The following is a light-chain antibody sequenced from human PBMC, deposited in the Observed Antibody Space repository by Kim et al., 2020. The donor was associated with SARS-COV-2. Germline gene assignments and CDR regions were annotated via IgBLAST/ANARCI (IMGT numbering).Light chain of an antibody. CDR2: RNN. V-gene: IGLV10-54*01. CDR1: SNNVGDQG. Sequence: QNATLTCTGNSNNVGDQGAAWLQHHQGHPPKVLSDRNNKRPSGIAERLSASRSGNTASLTITGLQPEDEADYYCSAWDSSLSAWVFGGGTQLTVL. CDR3: SAWDSSLSAWV. J-gene: IGLJ3*02.